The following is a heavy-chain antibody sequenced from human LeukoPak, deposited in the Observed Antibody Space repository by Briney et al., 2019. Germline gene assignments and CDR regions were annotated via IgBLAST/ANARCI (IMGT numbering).Heavy chain of an antibody. D-gene: IGHD3-10*01. Sequence: GGSLRLSCAASGFTFSSYAMSWVRQAPGKGLEWVSAISGSGGSTYYADSVKGRFTISRDNSKNTLYLQMYSLRAEDTAVYYCAKDYIYGSGSYYFDYWGQGTLVTVSS. CDR2: ISGSGGST. CDR1: GFTFSSYA. V-gene: IGHV3-23*01. CDR3: AKDYIYGSGSYYFDY. J-gene: IGHJ4*02.